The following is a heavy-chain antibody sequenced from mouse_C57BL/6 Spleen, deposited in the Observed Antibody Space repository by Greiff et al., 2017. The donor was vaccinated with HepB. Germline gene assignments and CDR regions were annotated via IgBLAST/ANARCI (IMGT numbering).Heavy chain of an antibody. CDR2: ISYSGST. J-gene: IGHJ3*01. D-gene: IGHD2-4*01. V-gene: IGHV3-1*01. CDR3: ARGYYDYDAWFAY. Sequence: VQLKESGPGMVKPSQSLSLTCTVTGYSITSGYDWHWIRHFPGNKLEWMGYISYSGSTNYNQSLKSRISITHDTSKTHFFLELNSVTTEDTATYYCARGYYDYDAWFAYWGQGTLVTVSA. CDR1: GYSITSGYD.